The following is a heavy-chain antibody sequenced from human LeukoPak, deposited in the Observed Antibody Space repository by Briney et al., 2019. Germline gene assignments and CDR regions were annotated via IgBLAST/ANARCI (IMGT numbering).Heavy chain of an antibody. CDR1: GGSISSGGYY. J-gene: IGHJ5*01. CDR2: IYYSGST. CDR3: ARGRDDYSNYVVWFDS. V-gene: IGHV4-31*03. D-gene: IGHD4-11*01. Sequence: SETLSLTCTVSGGSISSGGYYWSWIRQHPGKGLEWIGYIYYSGSTYYNPSLKNRVTISVDTSKNQFSLKLSSVTAADTAVYYCARGRDDYSNYVVWFDSWGQGTLVTVSS.